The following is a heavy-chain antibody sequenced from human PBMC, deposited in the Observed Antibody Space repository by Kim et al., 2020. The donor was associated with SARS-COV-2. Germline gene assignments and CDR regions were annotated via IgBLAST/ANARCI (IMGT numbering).Heavy chain of an antibody. J-gene: IGHJ4*02. D-gene: IGHD5-12*01. CDR2: IWYDGSKK. CDR1: GLMLSDYG. Sequence: GGSLRLSCVASGLMLSDYGMHWVRQAPGKGLECVTMIWYDGSKKYYADSVKGRFTVSRDNSRNTMYLQMNSLRVEDTAVYYCVTVDRGSSYGPAGYWGQG. CDR3: VTVDRGSSYGPAGY. V-gene: IGHV3-33*01.